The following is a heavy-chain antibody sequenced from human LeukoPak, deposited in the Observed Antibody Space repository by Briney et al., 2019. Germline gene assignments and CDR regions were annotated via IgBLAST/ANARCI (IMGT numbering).Heavy chain of an antibody. CDR3: ARDSSGWYGGVFQH. D-gene: IGHD6-19*01. V-gene: IGHV1-69*05. J-gene: IGHJ1*01. Sequence: ASVKVSCKASGGTFSNYAITWLRLAPGQGLEWMGGFTPIFRSTDYAQKLQGRVTMTTDTSTSTAYMELRSLRSDDTAVYYCARDSSGWYGGVFQHWGQGTLVTVSS. CDR1: GGTFSNYA. CDR2: FTPIFRST.